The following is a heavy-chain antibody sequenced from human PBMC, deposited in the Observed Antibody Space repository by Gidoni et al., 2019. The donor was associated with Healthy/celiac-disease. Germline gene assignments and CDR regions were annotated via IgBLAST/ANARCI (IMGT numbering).Heavy chain of an antibody. CDR1: GFTFSSYA. CDR2: SSGSGGST. V-gene: IGHV3-23*01. Sequence: EVQLLESGGGLVQPGGSLRLSCAASGFTFSSYAMGWVRQAPGKGLEWVAASSGSGGSTYYADSVKGRFTISRDNSKNTLYLKMNSLRAEDTAVYYCANAGPTVGGYYYGMDVWGQGTTVTVSS. CDR3: ANAGPTVGGYYYGMDV. J-gene: IGHJ6*02. D-gene: IGHD3-16*01.